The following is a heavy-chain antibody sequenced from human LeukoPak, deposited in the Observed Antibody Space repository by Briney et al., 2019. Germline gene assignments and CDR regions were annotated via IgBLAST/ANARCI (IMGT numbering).Heavy chain of an antibody. V-gene: IGHV3-30*02. CDR3: ARYYYDSSGYHYAFDY. CDR2: IRYDGNSN. CDR1: GFTFRSYG. Sequence: GGSLRLSCAASGFTFRSYGMHWVRQAPGKGLEWVAFIRYDGNSNYYADSVKGRFTISRDNSRSTLYLQMNSLRAEDTAVYYCARYYYDSSGYHYAFDYWGQGTLVTVSS. D-gene: IGHD3-22*01. J-gene: IGHJ4*02.